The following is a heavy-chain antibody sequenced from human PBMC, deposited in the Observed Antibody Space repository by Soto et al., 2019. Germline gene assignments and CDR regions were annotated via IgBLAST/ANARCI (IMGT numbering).Heavy chain of an antibody. CDR2: IYYSGST. V-gene: IGHV4-39*01. Sequence: SETLSLTCTVSGGSISSSSYYWGWIRQPPGKGMEWIGSIYYSGSTYYNPSLKSRVTISVDTSKNQFSLKLSSVTAADTALYYCARHVAGDEALDVGGDVWGQGTTVTVSS. CDR1: GGSISSSSYY. CDR3: ARHVAGDEALDVGGDV. D-gene: IGHD2-15*01. J-gene: IGHJ6*02.